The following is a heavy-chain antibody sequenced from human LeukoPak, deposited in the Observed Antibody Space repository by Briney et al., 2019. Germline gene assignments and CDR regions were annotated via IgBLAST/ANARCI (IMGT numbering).Heavy chain of an antibody. J-gene: IGHJ4*02. Sequence: SETLSLTCTVSGGSIRSYYWNWIRQSPGKTLEWIGYIYYSGSTNYNPSLKSRVTISVDTSKSQFSLKLSSVTAADTAVYYCARDEGGQLNYFDYWGQGTLSPSPQ. V-gene: IGHV4-59*01. D-gene: IGHD2-2*01. CDR3: ARDEGGQLNYFDY. CDR1: GGSIRSYY. CDR2: IYYSGST.